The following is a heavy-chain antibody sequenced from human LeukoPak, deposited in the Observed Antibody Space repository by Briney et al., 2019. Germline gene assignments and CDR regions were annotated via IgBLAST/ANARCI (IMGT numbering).Heavy chain of an antibody. CDR3: ARVPAATFYYYYMDV. Sequence: ASVKVSCKASGYTFTSYGISWVRQAPGQGLEWMGWISAYNGNTNYAQKLQGRVTMTTDTPTSTAYMELRSLRSDDTAVYYCARVPAATFYYYYMDVWGKGTTVTVSS. D-gene: IGHD2-2*01. CDR2: ISAYNGNT. CDR1: GYTFTSYG. V-gene: IGHV1-18*01. J-gene: IGHJ6*03.